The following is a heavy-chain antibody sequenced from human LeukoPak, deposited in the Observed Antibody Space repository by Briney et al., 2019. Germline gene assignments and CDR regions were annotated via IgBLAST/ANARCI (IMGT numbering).Heavy chain of an antibody. CDR1: GFTFSNYA. V-gene: IGHV3-23*01. CDR2: ISGGGFST. D-gene: IGHD3-3*01. CDR3: AKYYYDFWSGYFDC. J-gene: IGHJ4*02. Sequence: GGSLRLSCAASGFTFSNYAMTWVRQAPGKGLEWVSSISGGGFSTYYADSVKGRFTISRDTSKKTLYLQMNSLRAEDTAVYYCAKYYYDFWSGYFDCWGQGTLVTVSS.